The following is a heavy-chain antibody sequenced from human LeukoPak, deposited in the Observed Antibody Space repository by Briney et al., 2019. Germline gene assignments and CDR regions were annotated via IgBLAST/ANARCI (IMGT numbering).Heavy chain of an antibody. D-gene: IGHD6-6*01. Sequence: ASVKVSCKASGYTFTSYCMHWVRQAPGQGLEWMGIINPSGGSTSYAQKFQGRVTMTRDMSTSTVYMELSSLRSEDTAVYYCARGDRVSSSSENYYYYMDVWGKGTTVTVSS. V-gene: IGHV1-46*01. CDR3: ARGDRVSSSSENYYYYMDV. CDR2: INPSGGST. J-gene: IGHJ6*03. CDR1: GYTFTSYC.